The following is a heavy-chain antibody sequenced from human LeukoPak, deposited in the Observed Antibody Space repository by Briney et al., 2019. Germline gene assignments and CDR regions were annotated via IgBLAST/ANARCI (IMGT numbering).Heavy chain of an antibody. CDR1: GGSISSSSYY. CDR3: ARAGGANNWFDP. D-gene: IGHD1-26*01. V-gene: IGHV4-30-4*08. Sequence: SETLSLTCTVSGGSISSSSYYWGWIRQPPGKGLEWIGYIYYSGSTYYNPSLKSRVTTSVDTSKNQFSLKLSSVTAADTAVYYCARAGGANNWFDPWGQGTLVTVSS. CDR2: IYYSGST. J-gene: IGHJ5*02.